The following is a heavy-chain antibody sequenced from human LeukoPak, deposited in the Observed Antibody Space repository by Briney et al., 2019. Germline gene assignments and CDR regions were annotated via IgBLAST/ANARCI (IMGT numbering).Heavy chain of an antibody. V-gene: IGHV3-11*01. CDR1: GFTFSDYY. CDR2: ISSSGSTI. Sequence: GRSLRLSCAASGFTFSDYYMSWIRQAPGKGLEWVSYISSSGSTIYYADSVKGRFTISRDNAKNSLYLQMNSLRAEDTAVYYCATAYCGGDCYSSGWDYWGQGTLVTVSS. D-gene: IGHD2-21*02. J-gene: IGHJ4*02. CDR3: ATAYCGGDCYSSGWDY.